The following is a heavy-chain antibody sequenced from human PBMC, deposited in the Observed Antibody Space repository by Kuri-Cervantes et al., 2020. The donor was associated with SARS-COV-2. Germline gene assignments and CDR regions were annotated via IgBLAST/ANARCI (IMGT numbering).Heavy chain of an antibody. Sequence: GESLKISCAASGFTFSSYSMNWVRQAPGKGLEWVSYISSSSTIYYADSVKGRFTISRDNAKNSLYLQMNSLRAEDTAVYYCARAPRMGATGDAFDIWGQGTMVTVSS. J-gene: IGHJ3*02. CDR1: GFTFSSYS. CDR2: ISSSSTI. D-gene: IGHD1-26*01. CDR3: ARAPRMGATGDAFDI. V-gene: IGHV3-48*01.